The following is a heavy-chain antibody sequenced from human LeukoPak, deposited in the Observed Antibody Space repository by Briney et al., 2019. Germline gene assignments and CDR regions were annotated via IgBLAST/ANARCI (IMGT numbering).Heavy chain of an antibody. J-gene: IGHJ3*02. CDR3: ARNHGSGNWGAFDI. D-gene: IGHD3-10*01. Sequence: PETLSLTCAVSGGSLSSSNWWSWVRQPPGKGLEWIGEIYHSGSTNYNPSLKSRVTISVDKSKNQFSLKLSSATAADTAVYYCARNHGSGNWGAFDICGQGTMVTVSS. CDR1: GGSLSSSNW. V-gene: IGHV4-4*03. CDR2: IYHSGST.